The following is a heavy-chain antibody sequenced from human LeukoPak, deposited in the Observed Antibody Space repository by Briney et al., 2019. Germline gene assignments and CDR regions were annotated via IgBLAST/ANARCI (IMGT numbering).Heavy chain of an antibody. CDR2: IYYSGST. Sequence: PSETLSLTCTVSGGSISSSSYYWGWIRQPPGKGLEWIGSIYYSGSTYYNPSLKSRVTISVDTSKNQFSLKLSSVTAADTAVYYCARDGEEWLAFDYWGQGTLVTVSS. D-gene: IGHD6-19*01. J-gene: IGHJ4*02. CDR3: ARDGEEWLAFDY. CDR1: GGSISSSSYY. V-gene: IGHV4-39*07.